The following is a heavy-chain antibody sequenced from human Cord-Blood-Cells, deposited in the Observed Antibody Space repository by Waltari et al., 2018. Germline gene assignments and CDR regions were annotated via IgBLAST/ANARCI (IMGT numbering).Heavy chain of an antibody. CDR3: AKSRLGKAVFDY. J-gene: IGHJ4*02. Sequence: QVQLVESGGGVVQPGGSLRLSCAASGFTFSSYGMHWVRQAPGKGLEWVAFIRYDGSNKYYADSVKGRFTISRDNSKNTLYLLMNSLRAEDTAVYYCAKSRLGKAVFDYWGQGTLVTVSS. CDR2: IRYDGSNK. CDR1: GFTFSSYG. D-gene: IGHD3-9*01. V-gene: IGHV3-30*02.